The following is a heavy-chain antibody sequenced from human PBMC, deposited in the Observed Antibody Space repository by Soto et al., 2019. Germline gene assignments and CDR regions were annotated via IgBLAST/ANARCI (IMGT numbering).Heavy chain of an antibody. J-gene: IGHJ4*02. CDR1: GGSISSSSYY. CDR3: ARGRKRRPGTGGY. CDR2: IYYSGST. Sequence: PSETLSLTCTVSGGSISSSSYYWGWIRQPPGKGLEWIGSIYYSGSTYYNPSLKSRVTISVDTSKNQFSLKLSSVTAADTAVYYCARGRKRRPGTGGYWGQGTLVTVSS. V-gene: IGHV4-39*01. D-gene: IGHD3-10*01.